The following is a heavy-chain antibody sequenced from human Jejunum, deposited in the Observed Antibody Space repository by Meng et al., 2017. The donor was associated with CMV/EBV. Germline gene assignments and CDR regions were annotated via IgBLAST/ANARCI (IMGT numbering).Heavy chain of an antibody. CDR2: INSNSGAT. CDR3: VTYSGSSRWFGP. J-gene: IGHJ5*02. Sequence: ASGYTLTADFMFWVRQAPGKGLEWMGWINSNSGATNYAQKFQGRVTMTRDTSISTVYMDLSSLRSDDTAVYYCVTYSGSSRWFGPWGQGTLVTVSS. V-gene: IGHV1-2*02. CDR1: GYTLTADF. D-gene: IGHD1-26*01.